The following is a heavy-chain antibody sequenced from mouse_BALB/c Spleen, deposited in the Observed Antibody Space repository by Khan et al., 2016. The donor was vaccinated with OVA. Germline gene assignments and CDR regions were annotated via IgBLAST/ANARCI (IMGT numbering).Heavy chain of an antibody. CDR2: INSFGGST. CDR3: AREWGYNYAMDY. Sequence: EVELVESGGGLVQPGGSLKLSCAASGFTFSSYGMSWVRQTPDKRLELVATINSFGGSTYYPDSVKGRFTISRDTAKNTLYLQMSSLKSEDTAMYYCAREWGYNYAMDYWGQGTSVTVSS. J-gene: IGHJ4*01. CDR1: GFTFSSYG. D-gene: IGHD2-2*01. V-gene: IGHV5-6-3*01.